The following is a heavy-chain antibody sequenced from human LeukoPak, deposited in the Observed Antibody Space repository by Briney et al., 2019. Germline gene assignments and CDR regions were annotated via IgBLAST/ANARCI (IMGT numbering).Heavy chain of an antibody. CDR1: GYTFTSYG. J-gene: IGHJ4*02. Sequence: EASVKVSCKASGYTFTSYGISWVRQAPGQGLEWMGWISAYNGNTNYAQKLQGRVTMTTDTSTSTAYMELRSLRSDDTAVYYCARDLATVTTRLLNYWGQGTLVTVSS. CDR3: ARDLATVTTRLLNY. D-gene: IGHD4-17*01. V-gene: IGHV1-18*01. CDR2: ISAYNGNT.